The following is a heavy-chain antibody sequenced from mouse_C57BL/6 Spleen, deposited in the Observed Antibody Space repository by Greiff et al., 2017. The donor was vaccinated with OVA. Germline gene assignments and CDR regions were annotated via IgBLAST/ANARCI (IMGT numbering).Heavy chain of an antibody. D-gene: IGHD4-1*01. Sequence: EVQVVESGPELVKPGASVKISCKASGYSFTDYNMNWVKQSNGKSLEWIGVINPNYGTTSYNQKFKGKATLTVDQSSSTAYMQLNSLTSEDSAVYYCARSGTGKDYFDYWGQGTTLTVSS. CDR1: GYSFTDYN. J-gene: IGHJ2*01. CDR3: ARSGTGKDYFDY. V-gene: IGHV1-39*01. CDR2: INPNYGTT.